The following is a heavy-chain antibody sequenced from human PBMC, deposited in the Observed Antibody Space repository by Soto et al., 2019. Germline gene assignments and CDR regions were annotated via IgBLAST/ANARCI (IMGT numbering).Heavy chain of an antibody. D-gene: IGHD3-10*01. J-gene: IGHJ4*02. V-gene: IGHV4-59*12. Sequence: SETLSLTCTVSGGSISSYYWSWIRQPPGKGLEWIGYIYYSGSTNYNPSLKSRVTISVDTSKNQFSLRLSSVTAENSVYLEMESLRDEDTALYYCARDVDADFRTDFDYWGRGTLVTVSS. CDR1: GGSISSYY. CDR3: ESLRDEDTALYYCARDVDADFRTDFDY. CDR2: IYYSGST.